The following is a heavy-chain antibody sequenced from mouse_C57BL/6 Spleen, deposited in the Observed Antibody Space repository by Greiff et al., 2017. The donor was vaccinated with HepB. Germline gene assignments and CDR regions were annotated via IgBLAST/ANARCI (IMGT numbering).Heavy chain of an antibody. D-gene: IGHD4-1*01. CDR1: GYTFTDYY. Sequence: EVQLQQSGPELVKPWASVKISCKASGYTFTDYYMNWVKQSHGKSLEWIGDINPNNGGTSYNQKFKGKATLTVDKSSSTAYMELRSLTSEDSAVYYCARTGTWDYWGQGTTLTVSS. CDR2: INPNNGGT. J-gene: IGHJ2*01. CDR3: ARTGTWDY. V-gene: IGHV1-26*01.